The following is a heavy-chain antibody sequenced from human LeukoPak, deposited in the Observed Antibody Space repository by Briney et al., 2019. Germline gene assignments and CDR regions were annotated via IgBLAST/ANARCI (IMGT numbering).Heavy chain of an antibody. J-gene: IGHJ6*03. D-gene: IGHD4-17*01. V-gene: IGHV3-23*01. CDR3: AKAAHDYGDYVYYMDV. CDR1: GFTFSSYG. CDR2: ISGSGGST. Sequence: GSLRLSCAASGFTFSSYGMSWVRQAPGKGLEWVSAISGSGGSTYYADSVKGRFTISRDSSKNTLYLQMNSLRAEDTAVYYCAKAAHDYGDYVYYMDVWGKGTTVTISS.